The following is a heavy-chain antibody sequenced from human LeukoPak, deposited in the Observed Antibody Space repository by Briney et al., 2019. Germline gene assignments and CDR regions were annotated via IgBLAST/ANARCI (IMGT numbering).Heavy chain of an antibody. CDR2: IIPIFGTA. Sequence: GASVKVSCKASGGTFSSYAISWVRQAPGQGLEWMGGIIPIFGTANYAQKFQGRVTITADESTSTAYMELSSLRSEDTAVYYCARAPSSYYDFWSGYAISWASDYYYYYGMDVWGQGTTVTVSS. J-gene: IGHJ6*02. CDR1: GGTFSSYA. D-gene: IGHD3-3*01. CDR3: ARAPSSYYDFWSGYAISWASDYYYYYGMDV. V-gene: IGHV1-69*13.